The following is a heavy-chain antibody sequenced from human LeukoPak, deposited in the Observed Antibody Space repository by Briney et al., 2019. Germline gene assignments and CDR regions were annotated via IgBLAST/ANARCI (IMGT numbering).Heavy chain of an antibody. CDR1: GDPISGYSNYK. J-gene: IGHJ4*02. CDR3: VREYSGFDY. V-gene: IGHV4-61*01. CDR2: IYYHGST. D-gene: IGHD6-13*01. Sequence: PSETLSLTCMVSGDPISGYSNYKWTWIRQPPGQGLEWIGYIYYHGSTNYNPSLKSRVTFSVDTSTNQFSLKLTSVTAADPAVYYCVREYSGFDYWGQGTLVTVSS.